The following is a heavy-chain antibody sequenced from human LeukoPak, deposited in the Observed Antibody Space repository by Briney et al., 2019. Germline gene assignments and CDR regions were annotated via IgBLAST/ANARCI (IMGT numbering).Heavy chain of an antibody. CDR2: INPSGGST. V-gene: IGHV1-46*01. D-gene: IGHD6-19*01. CDR1: GYTFTSYY. Sequence: GASVKVSCKASGYTFTSYYMHWVRQAPGQGHEWMGIINPSGGSTSYAQKFQGRVTMTRDTSTSTVYMELSSLRSEDTAVYYCARAPVERIAVAADFDYWGQGTLVTVSS. CDR3: ARAPVERIAVAADFDY. J-gene: IGHJ4*02.